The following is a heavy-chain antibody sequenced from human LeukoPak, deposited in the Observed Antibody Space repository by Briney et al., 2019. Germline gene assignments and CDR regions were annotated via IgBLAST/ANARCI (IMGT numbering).Heavy chain of an antibody. CDR3: STMGTTTY. Sequence: GGSLRLSCAASGFTFRNHAMHWVRQAPGKGLVWVSRINSDGSDTSCADSVKGRFTISRDNAKNTLYLQMNSLRAEDTAVYYCSTMGTTTYWGQGTLVTVSS. V-gene: IGHV3-74*01. D-gene: IGHD1-26*01. CDR1: GFTFRNHA. CDR2: INSDGSDT. J-gene: IGHJ4*02.